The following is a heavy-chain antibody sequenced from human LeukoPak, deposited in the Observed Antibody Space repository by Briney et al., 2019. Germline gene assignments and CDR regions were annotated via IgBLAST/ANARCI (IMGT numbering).Heavy chain of an antibody. Sequence: PSETLSLTCTVSGGSMTYYYWAWIRQPPGKTLEWIGYTYHSGRTDYNPSLKGRVSISVDRSRSSNQFSLTLSSVTAADTAVYYCARVSSVITTSFDYWGQGILVTVSS. CDR3: ARVSSVITTSFDY. J-gene: IGHJ4*02. D-gene: IGHD3-22*01. V-gene: IGHV4-59*01. CDR1: GGSMTYYY. CDR2: TYHSGRT.